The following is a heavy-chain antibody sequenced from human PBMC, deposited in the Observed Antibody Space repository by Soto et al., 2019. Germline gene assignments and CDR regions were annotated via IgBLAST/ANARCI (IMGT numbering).Heavy chain of an antibody. CDR1: GGSISRSSYY. CDR3: ARHFYALGSSDYYYYGMDV. J-gene: IGHJ6*02. D-gene: IGHD6-25*01. Sequence: SETLSLTCTVSGGSISRSSYYWGWIPQPPGKGLEWIGSIYYSGSTYYNPSLKSRVTISVDTSKNQFSLKLSSGTAADAAVYYCARHFYALGSSDYYYYGMDVWGQGTTVTVSS. CDR2: IYYSGST. V-gene: IGHV4-39*01.